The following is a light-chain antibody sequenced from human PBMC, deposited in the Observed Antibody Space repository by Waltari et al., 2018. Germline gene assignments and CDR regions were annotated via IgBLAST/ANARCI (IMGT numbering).Light chain of an antibody. CDR3: QQGYSFPFS. CDR2: RAS. J-gene: IGKJ2*03. CDR1: QGIGNN. Sequence: DIQMTQSPSSLSGSVGDTVTITCQASQGIGNNLNWYQQKPGKAPKLLIYRASGLQSGIPSRFSGSGSGTDFTLTISSLQPEDFATYYCQQGYSFPFSFGQGTTVEIK. V-gene: IGKV1-39*01.